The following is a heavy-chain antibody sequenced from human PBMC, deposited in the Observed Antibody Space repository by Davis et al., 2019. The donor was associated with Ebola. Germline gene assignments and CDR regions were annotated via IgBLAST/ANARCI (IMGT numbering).Heavy chain of an antibody. J-gene: IGHJ6*03. Sequence: GESLKISCAASGFGFSLAWMSWVRQAPGKGLEWVGRIKSKNDGGTTDYGAPVKGRFTVSRDDSKNTLYLQMNSLKTDDTGVYYCTGGYCTTTTCYDYRYYYMDVWGKGTTVTVSS. D-gene: IGHD2-2*03. V-gene: IGHV3-15*01. CDR3: TGGYCTTTTCYDYRYYYMDV. CDR1: GFGFSLAW. CDR2: IKSKNDGGTT.